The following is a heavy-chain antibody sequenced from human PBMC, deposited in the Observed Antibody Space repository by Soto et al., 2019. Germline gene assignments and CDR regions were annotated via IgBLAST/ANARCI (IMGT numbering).Heavy chain of an antibody. V-gene: IGHV1-69*13. Sequence: SVKVSCKASGGTFSSYAISWVRQAPGQGLEWMGGIIPIFGTANYAQKFQGRVTITADESTGTAYMELSSLRSEDTAVYYCAGGYSYGRLDYWGQGTLVTVSS. CDR2: IIPIFGTA. D-gene: IGHD5-18*01. CDR3: AGGYSYGRLDY. CDR1: GGTFSSYA. J-gene: IGHJ4*02.